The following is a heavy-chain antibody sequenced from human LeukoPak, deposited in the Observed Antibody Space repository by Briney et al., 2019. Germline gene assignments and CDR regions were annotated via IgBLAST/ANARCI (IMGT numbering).Heavy chain of an antibody. CDR2: INHSGST. Sequence: PSETLSLTCALYTGSFSGYYWSWIRQPPGKGLEWIGEINHSGSTNYSPSLKSRVTISRDVSKNQFSLKLRSMTAADTAVYYCARGPTLPKYYDRIGYYDAFDIWGRGTMVTVSS. J-gene: IGHJ3*02. CDR1: TGSFSGYY. D-gene: IGHD3-22*01. CDR3: ARGPTLPKYYDRIGYYDAFDI. V-gene: IGHV4-34*01.